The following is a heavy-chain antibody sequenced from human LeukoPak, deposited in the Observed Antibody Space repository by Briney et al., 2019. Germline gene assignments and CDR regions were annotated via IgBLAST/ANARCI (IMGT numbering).Heavy chain of an antibody. CDR1: GYSFTSYW. V-gene: IGHV5-51*01. D-gene: IGHD1-26*01. J-gene: IGHJ4*02. Sequence: GETLKISCMGSGYSFTSYWIGWVRQMPGKGLEWMGIIYPADSDTRDSPSFQGQVTISADKSISTAYLQWGSLKAPDTAMYYCARHPIDYTGSYPYYFDYWGQGTLVTVSS. CDR2: IYPADSDT. CDR3: ARHPIDYTGSYPYYFDY.